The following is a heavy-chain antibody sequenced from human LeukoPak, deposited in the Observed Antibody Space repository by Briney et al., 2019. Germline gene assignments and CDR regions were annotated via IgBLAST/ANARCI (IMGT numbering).Heavy chain of an antibody. V-gene: IGHV3-21*01. CDR3: ARDPYSGNYGDYYYYYMDV. J-gene: IGHJ6*03. CDR2: ITSSSSYI. CDR1: AFTFSSYS. D-gene: IGHD1-26*01. Sequence: KSGGSLRLSCAGSAFTFSSYSMNWVRQAPGKGLEWVSSITSSSSYIYYADSVKGRFTISRDNAKSSLYLQMNSLRDEDTAVYYCARDPYSGNYGDYYYYYMDVWGKGTTVTISS.